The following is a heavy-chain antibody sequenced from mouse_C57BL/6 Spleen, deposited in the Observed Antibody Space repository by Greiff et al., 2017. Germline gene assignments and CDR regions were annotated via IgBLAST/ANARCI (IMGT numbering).Heavy chain of an antibody. J-gene: IGHJ3*01. Sequence: QVQLQQSGAELVKPGASVKISCKASGYAFSSYWMNWVKQRPGKGLEWIGQIYPGGGDTNYNGKFKGKATLTADKSSSTAYMQLSSLTSEDSAVYFCARPYDYDAWFAYWGQGTLVTVSA. V-gene: IGHV1-80*01. CDR3: ARPYDYDAWFAY. CDR1: GYAFSSYW. D-gene: IGHD2-4*01. CDR2: IYPGGGDT.